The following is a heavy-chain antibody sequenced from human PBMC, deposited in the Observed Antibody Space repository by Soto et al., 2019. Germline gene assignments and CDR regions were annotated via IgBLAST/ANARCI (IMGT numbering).Heavy chain of an antibody. V-gene: IGHV4-59*01. CDR1: GGSISSYY. J-gene: IGHJ4*02. CDR2: IYYSGST. D-gene: IGHD6-19*01. Sequence: QVQLQESGPGLVKPSETLSLTCTVAGGSISSYYWSWIRQPPGKGLEWIGYIYYSGSTNYNPSLKSRVTISVDMSKNQFSLKLNSVTAADTAAYYCARDEGSSGWYIHWGQGTLVTVSS. CDR3: ARDEGSSGWYIH.